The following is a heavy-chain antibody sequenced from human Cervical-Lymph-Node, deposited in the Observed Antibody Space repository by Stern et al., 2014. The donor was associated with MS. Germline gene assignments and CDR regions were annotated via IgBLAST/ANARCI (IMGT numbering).Heavy chain of an antibody. CDR2: IYISGST. D-gene: IGHD3/OR15-3a*01. CDR3: AREGETSDFFPFDY. V-gene: IGHV4-61*02. J-gene: IGHJ4*02. CDR1: GGSMNSRPYY. Sequence: VQLVESGPGLVKPSQTLSLTCTVSGGSMNSRPYYWNWLRQPAGKALEWIGRIYISGSTNYNPSLESRVTISIETSQNQLSLKRRSVTAADTAVYYCAREGETSDFFPFDYWGQGAQVIVSS.